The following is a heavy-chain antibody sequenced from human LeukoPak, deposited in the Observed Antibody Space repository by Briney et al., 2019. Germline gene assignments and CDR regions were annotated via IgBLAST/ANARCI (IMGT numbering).Heavy chain of an antibody. J-gene: IGHJ4*02. V-gene: IGHV3-23*01. CDR3: AKRDYGDYSDFDY. Sequence: PGGSLRLACAASGFTFSNYAMNWVRQAPGKGLEWVSAISGSGGSTYYADSVKGRFTISRDNSKNTLYLQMNSLRAEDTAVYYCAKRDYGDYSDFDYWGQGTLVTVSS. CDR2: ISGSGGST. CDR1: GFTFSNYA. D-gene: IGHD4-17*01.